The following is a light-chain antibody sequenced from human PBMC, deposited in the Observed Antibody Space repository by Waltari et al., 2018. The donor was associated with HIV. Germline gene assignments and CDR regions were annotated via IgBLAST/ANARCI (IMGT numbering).Light chain of an antibody. Sequence: QSVLTQPPSASGTPGQRVTISCSGSSSNLGSNYVYWYQQLPGTAPKLLIDKNNQRPSGVPDRFSGSKSGTSASLAISGLRSEDEADYYCATWDDSLSVYVVFGAGTKLTVL. V-gene: IGLV1-47*01. CDR3: ATWDDSLSVYVV. CDR2: KNN. CDR1: SSNLGSNY. J-gene: IGLJ2*01.